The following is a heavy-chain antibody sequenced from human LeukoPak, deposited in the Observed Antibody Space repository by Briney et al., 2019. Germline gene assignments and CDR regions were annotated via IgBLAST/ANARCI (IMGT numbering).Heavy chain of an antibody. CDR2: IIPMFGTA. Sequence: SVKVSCKASGGTFSSYAISWVRQAPGQGLEWMGGIIPMFGTASYAQKFQGRVTITADESTSTAYMELSSLRSEDTAVYYCARDLRDIVVVVAATRGVWFDPWGQGTLVTVSS. CDR3: ARDLRDIVVVVAATRGVWFDP. D-gene: IGHD2-15*01. J-gene: IGHJ5*02. V-gene: IGHV1-69*13. CDR1: GGTFSSYA.